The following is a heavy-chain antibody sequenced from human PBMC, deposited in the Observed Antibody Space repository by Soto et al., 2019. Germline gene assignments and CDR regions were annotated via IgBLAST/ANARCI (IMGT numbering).Heavy chain of an antibody. CDR2: ISAYNGNT. Sequence: ASVKVSCKASGYTFTSYGISWVRQAPGQGLEWMGWISAYNGNTNYAQKLQGRVTMTTDTSTSTAYMELRSLRSDDTAVYYCARVSYDFWSGPTNWFDPWGQGTLVTVSS. CDR1: GYTFTSYG. D-gene: IGHD3-3*01. CDR3: ARVSYDFWSGPTNWFDP. J-gene: IGHJ5*02. V-gene: IGHV1-18*01.